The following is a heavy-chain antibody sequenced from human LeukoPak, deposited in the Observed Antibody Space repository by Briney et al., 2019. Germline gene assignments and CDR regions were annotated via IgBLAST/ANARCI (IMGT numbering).Heavy chain of an antibody. CDR3: AKVYYYDSSGQDAEYFQH. CDR1: GFTFDDYA. Sequence: GGSLRLSCAASGFTFDDYAMRWVRQAPGKGLEWVSLISGDGGSTYYADSVKGRFTISRDNSKNSLYLQMNSLRTEDTALYYCAKVYYYDSSGQDAEYFQHWGQGTLVTVSS. D-gene: IGHD3-22*01. CDR2: ISGDGGST. J-gene: IGHJ1*01. V-gene: IGHV3-43*02.